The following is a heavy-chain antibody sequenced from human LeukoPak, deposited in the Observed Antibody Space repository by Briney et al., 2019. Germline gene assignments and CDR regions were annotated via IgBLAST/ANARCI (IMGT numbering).Heavy chain of an antibody. CDR1: GGSISSGSYY. V-gene: IGHV4-61*02. Sequence: SETLSLTCTVSGGSISSGSYYWSWIRQPAGKGLEWIGRIYTSGSTNYNPSLKSRVTISVDTSKNQFSLKLSSVTAADTAVYYCARGSWYYYDSSVEFFDYWGQGTLVTVSS. CDR3: ARGSWYYYDSSVEFFDY. D-gene: IGHD3-22*01. J-gene: IGHJ4*02. CDR2: IYTSGST.